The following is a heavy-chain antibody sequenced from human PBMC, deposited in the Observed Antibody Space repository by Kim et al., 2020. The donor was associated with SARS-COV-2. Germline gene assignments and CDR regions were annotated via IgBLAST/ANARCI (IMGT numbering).Heavy chain of an antibody. CDR3: ARTFGTYYDFWSGYYADAFDI. D-gene: IGHD3-3*01. Sequence: SETLSLTCTVSGGSISSSSYYWGWIRQPPGKGLEWIGSIYYSGSTYYNPSLKSRVTISVDTSKNQFSLKLSSVTAADTAVYYCARTFGTYYDFWSGYYADAFDIWGQGTMVTVSS. J-gene: IGHJ3*02. CDR2: IYYSGST. V-gene: IGHV4-39*01. CDR1: GGSISSSSYY.